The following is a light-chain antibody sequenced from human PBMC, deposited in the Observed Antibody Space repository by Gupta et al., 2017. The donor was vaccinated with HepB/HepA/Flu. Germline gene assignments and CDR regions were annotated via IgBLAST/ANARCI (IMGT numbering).Light chain of an antibody. Sequence: GSPGQSLTISCTGIASDVGGRSYVSWYQQHPGTAPKLMLHEVTKRPSGVPDRFSGSKSGNTASLTVSGLQAEDEADYYCSSFAGSNNLGFGGGTRLT. CDR1: ASDVGGRSY. J-gene: IGLJ3*02. CDR3: SSFAGSNNLG. CDR2: EVT. V-gene: IGLV2-8*01.